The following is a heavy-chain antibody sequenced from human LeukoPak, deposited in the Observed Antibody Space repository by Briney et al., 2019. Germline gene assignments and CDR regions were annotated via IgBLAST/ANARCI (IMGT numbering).Heavy chain of an antibody. V-gene: IGHV3-74*01. J-gene: IGHJ4*02. Sequence: GGSLRLSCAASGFTFTSFWMHWVRQAPGKGLVWVSRINIDASTTTYADSVKGRFTISRDNAKNTVYLQMNSLGAEDTAVYYCARDLYVYYIDYWGQGTLVTVSS. CDR2: INIDASTT. D-gene: IGHD3-10*02. CDR1: GFTFTSFW. CDR3: ARDLYVYYIDY.